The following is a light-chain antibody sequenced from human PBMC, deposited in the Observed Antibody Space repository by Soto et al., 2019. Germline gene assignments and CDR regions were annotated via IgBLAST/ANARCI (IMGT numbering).Light chain of an antibody. J-gene: IGKJ4*01. CDR2: GAS. CDR1: QSVSSN. CDR3: QQYNNWPLT. V-gene: IGKV3-15*01. Sequence: EIVMTQSPATLSVSPGERATLSCRASQSVSSNLAWYQQKPGQAPRLLIYGASTRATGIPARLSGSGSGTEFTLTISSLQSEDFAVYYCQQYNNWPLTFGGGTKVDIK.